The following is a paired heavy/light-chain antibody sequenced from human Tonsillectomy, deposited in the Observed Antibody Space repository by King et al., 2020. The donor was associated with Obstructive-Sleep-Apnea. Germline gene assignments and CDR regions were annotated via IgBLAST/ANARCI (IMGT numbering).Light chain of an antibody. CDR1: QDIRYF. CDR3: QQYYNWWT. V-gene: IGKV1-8*01. Sequence: AIRMTQSPSSLSASTGDSVTISCRASQDIRYFLAWYQQKPGKAPKLLISGASTLESGVPSRFSGSGSGTDFTLTISRLQPEDFASYYCQQYYNWWTFGQGTKVEVK. CDR2: GAS. J-gene: IGKJ1*01.
Heavy chain of an antibody. V-gene: IGHV3-30*02. J-gene: IGHJ4*02. D-gene: IGHD2-8*02. Sequence: QMQLEESGGGVVQPGRSLRLSCAASGFDFSASAMHWVRQAPGKGLEWVAFIRSDGSNEYYGDSVKGRLTISRDNSKNTLYLHLNSLRIDDTAVYYCAKDRGNQVNPGHFEYWGQGTLVTVSS. CDR1: GFDFSASA. CDR3: AKDRGNQVNPGHFEY. CDR2: IRSDGSNE.